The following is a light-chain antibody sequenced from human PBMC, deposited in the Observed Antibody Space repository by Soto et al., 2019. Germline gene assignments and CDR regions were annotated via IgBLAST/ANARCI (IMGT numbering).Light chain of an antibody. Sequence: QSALTQPPSASGSPGQSVTISCSGTSSDVGGYNYFSWYQQHPGKAPKLMIYEVNKRPSGVPDRFSGYKSGNTASLTVSGLQAEDEADYYCSSYAGSNPVVFGGGTKLTVL. CDR1: SSDVGGYNY. J-gene: IGLJ2*01. CDR3: SSYAGSNPVV. V-gene: IGLV2-8*01. CDR2: EVN.